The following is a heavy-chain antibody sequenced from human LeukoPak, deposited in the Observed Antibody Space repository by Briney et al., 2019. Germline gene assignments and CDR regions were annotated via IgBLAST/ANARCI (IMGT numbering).Heavy chain of an antibody. V-gene: IGHV1-18*01. CDR1: GYTFSNYG. D-gene: IGHD1-1*01. J-gene: IGHJ4*01. CDR2: ITAYNGNR. CDR3: ARDNDKVVDH. Sequence: ASVKVSCKTSGYTFSNYGISWVRQAPAQGLKWMGWITAYNGNRLYAQRFQGRITLTTDTSTSTSYMELRSLEYDDTAIYYCARDNDKVVDHWGQGTLVTASS.